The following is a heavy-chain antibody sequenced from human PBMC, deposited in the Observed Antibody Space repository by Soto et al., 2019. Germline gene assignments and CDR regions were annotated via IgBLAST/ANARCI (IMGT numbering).Heavy chain of an antibody. CDR1: GFTFTSYW. CDR2: INSDGSST. D-gene: IGHD6-13*01. V-gene: IGHV3-74*01. Sequence: PXXSLSLSCAASGFTFTSYWMHWVPQVPGKGLVWVSRINSDGSSTYYSTSLKSRLTISKDTSKSHVVLTMTNIDPVDTATYYCASSYSTSWYWFDSWGQGTLVTVSS. CDR3: ASSYSTSWYWFDS. J-gene: IGHJ5*01.